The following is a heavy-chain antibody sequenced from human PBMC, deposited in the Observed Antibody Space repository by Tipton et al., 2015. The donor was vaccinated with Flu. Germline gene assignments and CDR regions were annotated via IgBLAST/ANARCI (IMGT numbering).Heavy chain of an antibody. CDR3: ARDSSGWYVFDN. D-gene: IGHD6-19*01. CDR1: GDSMRSFY. J-gene: IGHJ4*02. V-gene: IGHV4-59*01. Sequence: TLSLTCNVSGDSMRSFYWSWIRQSPGKGLEWIGYVLYGGITNYNPSLKSRVTISMDTSKKQFSLNLSSVSAADTATYYCARDSSGWYVFDNWGQGTPVTVSS. CDR2: VLYGGIT.